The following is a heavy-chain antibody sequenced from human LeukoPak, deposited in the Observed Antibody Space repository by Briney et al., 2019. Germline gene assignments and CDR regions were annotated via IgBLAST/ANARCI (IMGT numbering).Heavy chain of an antibody. CDR1: GYTFTGYY. V-gene: IGHV1-2*02. D-gene: IGHD2-2*01. CDR3: AASSSTDYFHY. Sequence: ASVKVSCKASGYTFTGYYIHWVRQAPGQGLEWMGWINPNTGVTNYVRKFQDRVTMTRDTSISTAYMQLSSLRSDDTAVYYCAASSSTDYFHYWGQGTLVTVSS. J-gene: IGHJ4*02. CDR2: INPNTGVT.